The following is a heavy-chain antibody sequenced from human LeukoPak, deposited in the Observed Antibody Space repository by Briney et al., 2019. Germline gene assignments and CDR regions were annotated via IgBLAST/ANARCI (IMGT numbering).Heavy chain of an antibody. CDR3: ASVTVTTWAPDGHMDV. V-gene: IGHV1-69*05. J-gene: IGHJ6*03. CDR1: GGTFSNYA. CDR2: IIPMFGTT. Sequence: SVKVSCKASGGTFSNYAISWVRQAPGQGLEWMGRIIPMFGTTNYAQNFQGRVTITTDESTSTAYMEVSSQRIEDTAVYYCASVTVTTWAPDGHMDVWGKGTTVTVSS. D-gene: IGHD4-11*01.